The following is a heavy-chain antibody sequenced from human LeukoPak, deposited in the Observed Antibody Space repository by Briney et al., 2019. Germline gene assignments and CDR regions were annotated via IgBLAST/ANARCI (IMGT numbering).Heavy chain of an antibody. CDR2: INPNSGGT. CDR3: ARELKMGYSSSYWFDP. CDR1: GYIFTGYY. J-gene: IGHJ5*02. V-gene: IGHV1-2*02. Sequence: GASVRVSCKASGYIFTGYYMHWMRQAPGQGLEWMGWINPNSGGTNYAQKFQGRVTMTRDTSTSTAYMELRSLRSDDTAVYYCARELKMGYSSSYWFDPWGQGTLVTVSS. D-gene: IGHD6-13*01.